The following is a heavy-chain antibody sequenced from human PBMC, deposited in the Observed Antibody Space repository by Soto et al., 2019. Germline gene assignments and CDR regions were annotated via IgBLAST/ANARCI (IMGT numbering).Heavy chain of an antibody. CDR1: GFTFSSYA. CDR2: ISGSGGST. J-gene: IGHJ4*02. Sequence: PGGSLRLSCAASGFTFSSYAMSWVRQAPGKGLEWVSAISGSGGSTYYADSVKGRFTISRDNSKNTLYLQMNSLRAEDTAVYYCALLRFLEWLSEEMDYWGQGTLVTVSS. CDR3: ALLRFLEWLSEEMDY. V-gene: IGHV3-23*01. D-gene: IGHD3-3*01.